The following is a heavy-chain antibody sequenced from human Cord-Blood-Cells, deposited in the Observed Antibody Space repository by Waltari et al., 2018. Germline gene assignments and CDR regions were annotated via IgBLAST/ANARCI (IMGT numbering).Heavy chain of an antibody. CDR3: ARSMAATKNYYYGMDV. D-gene: IGHD1-26*01. V-gene: IGHV1-69*01. J-gene: IGHJ6*02. CDR2: IIPILCTA. CDR1: GGTFSSYA. Sequence: QVQLVQSGAEVKKPGSSVKVSCKASGGTFSSYAISWVRQAPGQGLEWMGGIIPILCTANYAQKFQGRVTITADESTSTAYMELSSLRSEDTAVYYCARSMAATKNYYYGMDVWGQGTTVTVSS.